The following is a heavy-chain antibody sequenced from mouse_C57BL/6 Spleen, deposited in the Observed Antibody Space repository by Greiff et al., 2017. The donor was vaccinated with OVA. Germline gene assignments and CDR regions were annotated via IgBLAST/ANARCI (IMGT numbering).Heavy chain of an antibody. D-gene: IGHD2-12*01. CDR1: GYTFTNYW. J-gene: IGHJ3*01. CDR2: IYPGGGYT. V-gene: IGHV1-63*01. Sequence: VQRVESGAELVRPGTSVKMSCKASGYTFTNYWIGWAKQRPGHGLEWIGDIYPGGGYTNYNEKFKGKATLTADKSSSTAYMQFSSLTSEDSAIYYCARKSYDEGFAYWGQGTLVTVSA. CDR3: ARKSYDEGFAY.